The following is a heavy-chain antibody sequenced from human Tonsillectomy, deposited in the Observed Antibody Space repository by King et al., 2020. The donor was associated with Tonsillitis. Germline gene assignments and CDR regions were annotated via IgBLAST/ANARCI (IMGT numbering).Heavy chain of an antibody. D-gene: IGHD3-10*01. J-gene: IGHJ4*02. V-gene: IGHV3-7*01. Sequence: EVQLVESGGGLVQPGGSLRLSCAASGFTFSSYWRSWVRHAPGKGLEWVANIKQDGSEKYYVDSVKGRFTISRDNAKNSLYLQMNSLRAEDTAVYYCARDCPQLLWFGEHDYWGQGTLVTVSS. CDR1: GFTFSSYW. CDR2: IKQDGSEK. CDR3: ARDCPQLLWFGEHDY.